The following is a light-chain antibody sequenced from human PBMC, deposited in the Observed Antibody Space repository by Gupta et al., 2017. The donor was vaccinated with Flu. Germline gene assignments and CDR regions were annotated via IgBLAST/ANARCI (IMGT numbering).Light chain of an antibody. CDR3: AAWDDSLSGPV. CDR2: RNN. J-gene: IGLJ3*02. Sequence: RVTIACSGSSSNIGSNYVYWYQQLPGTAPKLLIYRNNQRPSGVPDRFSGSKSGTSASLAISGLRSEDEADYDCAAWDDSLSGPVFGGGTKLTVL. V-gene: IGLV1-47*01. CDR1: SSNIGSNY.